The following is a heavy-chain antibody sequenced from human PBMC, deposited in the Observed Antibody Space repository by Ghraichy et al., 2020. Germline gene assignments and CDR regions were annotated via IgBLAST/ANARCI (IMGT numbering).Heavy chain of an antibody. CDR2: ISSSSSTI. D-gene: IGHD2-2*01. Sequence: SCAASGFTFSSYSMNWVRQAPGKGLEWVSYISSSSSTIYYADSVKSRFTISRDNAKNSLYLQMNSLRDEDTAVYYCARDREVVPAAMSMRGIYWFDPWGQGTLVTVSS. V-gene: IGHV3-48*02. CDR3: ARDREVVPAAMSMRGIYWFDP. J-gene: IGHJ5*02. CDR1: GFTFSSYS.